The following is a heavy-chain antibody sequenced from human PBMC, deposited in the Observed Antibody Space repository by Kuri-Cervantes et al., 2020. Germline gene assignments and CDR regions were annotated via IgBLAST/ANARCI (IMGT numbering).Heavy chain of an antibody. CDR2: INPNSGGT. CDR3: ARGRRWNSGYDPMDFDY. CDR1: GYTFTSYY. D-gene: IGHD5-12*01. J-gene: IGHJ4*02. Sequence: ASVKVSCKASGYTFTSYYMHWVRQAPGQGLEWMGWINPNSGGTNYAQKFQGRVTMTRDTSISTAYMELSRLRSDDTAVYYCARGRRWNSGYDPMDFDYWGQGTLVTVSS. V-gene: IGHV1-2*02.